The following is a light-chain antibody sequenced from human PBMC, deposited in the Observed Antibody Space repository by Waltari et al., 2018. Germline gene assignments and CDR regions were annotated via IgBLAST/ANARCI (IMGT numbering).Light chain of an antibody. CDR3: QQSYSLPRT. CDR2: GAS. J-gene: IGKJ4*01. V-gene: IGKV1-39*01. CDR1: PNINYY. Sequence: RVTITCRASPNINYYLNWYQQKPGKAPKLLIFGASSLQSAVPSRFSGSGSGTDFTLTISSLQPEDSATYYCQQSYSLPRTFGGGTKVEIK.